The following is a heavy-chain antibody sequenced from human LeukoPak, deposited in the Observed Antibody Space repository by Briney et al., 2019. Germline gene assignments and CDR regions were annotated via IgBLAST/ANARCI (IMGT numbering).Heavy chain of an antibody. D-gene: IGHD3-22*01. CDR3: ARDPYDSSGYYSDY. CDR2: INPNSGGT. Sequence: GASVKVSCKASGYTFTGYYMHWVRQAPGQGLEWMGRINPNSGGTNYAQKFQGRVTITTDESTSTAYMELSSLRSEDTAAYYCARDPYDSSGYYSDYWGQGTLVTVSS. J-gene: IGHJ4*02. CDR1: GYTFTGYY. V-gene: IGHV1-2*06.